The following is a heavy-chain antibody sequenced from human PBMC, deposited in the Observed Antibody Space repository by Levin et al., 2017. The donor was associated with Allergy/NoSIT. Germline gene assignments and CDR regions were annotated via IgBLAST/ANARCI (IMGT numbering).Heavy chain of an antibody. V-gene: IGHV3-11*01. CDR3: VSGLQIREPEY. CDR2: ISVSGSDI. CDR1: GFTCSYCY. J-gene: IGHJ4*02. Sequence: GESLKISCAASGFTCSYCYMSWVRQAPGKGLEWVSYISVSGSDIMYADSVKGRFSISRDSAKNSLYLQMNSLRVEDTDMYYCVSGLQIREPEYWGQGTLVTVSS. D-gene: IGHD4-11*01.